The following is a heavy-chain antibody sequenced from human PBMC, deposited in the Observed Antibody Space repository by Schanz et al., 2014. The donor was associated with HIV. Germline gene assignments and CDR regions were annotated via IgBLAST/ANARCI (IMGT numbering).Heavy chain of an antibody. CDR1: GFTFSSYA. CDR3: AKMARSVAANTNFDY. J-gene: IGHJ4*02. D-gene: IGHD6-19*01. CDR2: ISGSDGDT. V-gene: IGHV3-23*01. Sequence: EVQLLESGGGLVQPGGSLRLSCAASGFTFSSYAMSWVRQAPGKGLDWVSTISGSDGDTYYADSVKGRVTISRDKSKNTLYLQMNSLRVEDTAVYYCAKMARSVAANTNFDYWGQGTLVTVSS.